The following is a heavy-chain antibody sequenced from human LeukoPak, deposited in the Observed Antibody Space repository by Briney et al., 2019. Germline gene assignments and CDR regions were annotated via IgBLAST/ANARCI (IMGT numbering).Heavy chain of an antibody. V-gene: IGHV4-39*02. CDR1: GGSISSNNYY. CDR3: AGRYYSNSKPWGYDY. D-gene: IGHD6-13*01. Sequence: SETLSPTCSVSGGSISSNNYYWAWIRQPPGKGLEWIGSIYYSGTTYNNPSLKSRVTISLDTSKNVFSLRLSTVTAADTAVYFCAGRYYSNSKPWGYDYWGQGTLVTVSS. CDR2: IYYSGTT. J-gene: IGHJ4*02.